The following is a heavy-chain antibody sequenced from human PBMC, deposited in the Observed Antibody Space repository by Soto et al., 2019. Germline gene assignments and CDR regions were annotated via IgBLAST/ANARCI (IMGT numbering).Heavy chain of an antibody. CDR2: IYYSGST. CDR3: ARVHRSAAASFDY. Sequence: SETLSLTCTVSGGSISSYYWSWIRQPPGKGLEWIGYIYYSGSTNYNPSLKSRVTISVDTSKNQFSLKLSSVTAADTAVYYCARVHRSAAASFDYWGQGTLVTVSS. D-gene: IGHD2-2*01. V-gene: IGHV4-59*01. J-gene: IGHJ4*02. CDR1: GGSISSYY.